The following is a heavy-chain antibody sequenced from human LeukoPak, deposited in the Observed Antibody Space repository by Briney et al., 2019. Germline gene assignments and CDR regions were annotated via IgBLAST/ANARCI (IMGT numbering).Heavy chain of an antibody. CDR2: SYYSGST. CDR1: GGSISSYY. Sequence: SETLSLTRTVSGGSISSYYWSWIRQPPGKGLECIGYSYYSGSTNYNPSLKSRVTISVDTSTNQFFLKLSSVTAADTAVYYCATDFSYYDILTGDAAFDIWGQGTMVTVSS. V-gene: IGHV4-59*01. J-gene: IGHJ3*02. CDR3: ATDFSYYDILTGDAAFDI. D-gene: IGHD3-9*01.